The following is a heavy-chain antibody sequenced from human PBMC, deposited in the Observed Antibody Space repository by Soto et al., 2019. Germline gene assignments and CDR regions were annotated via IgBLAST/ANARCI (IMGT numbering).Heavy chain of an antibody. Sequence: QVQLVQSGAEVKKPGASVRVSCKASGYTFSRHGINWVRQAPGQVLEWLGWINPYSGDTRYARKVQGRVTMTTDTSTTTGYMELRSRTSDDTAVYDCARDVIWQRPDGFDLWGQGTWVTVSS. V-gene: IGHV1-18*01. CDR3: ARDVIWQRPDGFDL. D-gene: IGHD6-25*01. CDR1: GYTFSRHG. CDR2: INPYSGDT. J-gene: IGHJ3*01.